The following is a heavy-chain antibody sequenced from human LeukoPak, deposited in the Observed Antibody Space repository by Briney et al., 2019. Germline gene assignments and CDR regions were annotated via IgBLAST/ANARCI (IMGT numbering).Heavy chain of an antibody. D-gene: IGHD1-14*01. CDR2: ISPDGRAT. CDR3: AREQPAGSTDY. Sequence: PGGSLRLSCAASGFIFSYYSMHWVRQAPGKGLEYVSVISPDGRATYYTNSVKGRFTISRDNSKNTVYLQMDSQRDGDTAVYYCAREQPAGSTDYWGQGTLVTVSS. J-gene: IGHJ4*02. CDR1: GFIFSYYS. V-gene: IGHV3-64*01.